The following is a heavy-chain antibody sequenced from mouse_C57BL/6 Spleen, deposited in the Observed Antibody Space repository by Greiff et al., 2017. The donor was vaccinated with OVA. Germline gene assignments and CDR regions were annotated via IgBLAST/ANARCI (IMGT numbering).Heavy chain of an antibody. CDR3: ARGGQGFDY. D-gene: IGHD3-3*01. V-gene: IGHV1-50*01. CDR2: IDPSDSYT. Sequence: VKLQQPGAELVKPGASVKLSCKASGYTFTSYWMQWVKQRPGQGLEWIGEIDPSDSYTNYNQKFKGKATLTVDTSSSTAYMQLSSLTSEDSAVYYCARGGQGFDYWGQGTTLTVSS. CDR1: GYTFTSYW. J-gene: IGHJ2*01.